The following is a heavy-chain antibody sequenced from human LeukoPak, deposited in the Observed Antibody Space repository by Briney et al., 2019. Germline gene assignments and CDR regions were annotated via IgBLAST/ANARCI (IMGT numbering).Heavy chain of an antibody. CDR1: GYSFTTYW. V-gene: IGHV5-51*01. Sequence: AGESLKISCKGSGYSFTTYWIGWVRQMPGKGLEWMGIIYPGDSGTTYSPSFQGQVTISADKSISTAYLQWSSLKASDTAMYYCARLTPYNKPSAEYFQHWGQGTLVTVSS. J-gene: IGHJ1*01. CDR2: IYPGDSGT. CDR3: ARLTPYNKPSAEYFQH. D-gene: IGHD3-10*01.